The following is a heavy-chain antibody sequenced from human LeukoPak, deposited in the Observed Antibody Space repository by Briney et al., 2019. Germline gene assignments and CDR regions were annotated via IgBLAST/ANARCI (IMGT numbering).Heavy chain of an antibody. CDR1: GFTFSSYA. J-gene: IGHJ5*02. CDR2: ISGSGGST. D-gene: IGHD3-3*01. CDR3: ANPTIFGVVTYNWFDP. Sequence: GGSLRLSCAASGFTFSSYAMSWVRQAPGKGLEWASAISGSGGSTYYADSVKGRFTISRDNSKNTLYLQMNSLRAEDTAVYYCANPTIFGVVTYNWFDPWGQGTLVTVSS. V-gene: IGHV3-23*01.